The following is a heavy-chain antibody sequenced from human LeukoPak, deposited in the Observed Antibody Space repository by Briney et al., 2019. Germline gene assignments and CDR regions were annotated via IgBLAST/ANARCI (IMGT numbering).Heavy chain of an antibody. CDR3: ARGVVGATTDY. Sequence: SETLSLTCAVYGGSFSGYYWSWIRQPPGKGLEWIGEINHSGSTNYNPSLKSRVTISVDTSKNQFSLKLSSVTAADTAVYYCARGVVGATTDYWGQGPMVTVSS. J-gene: IGHJ4*02. D-gene: IGHD1-26*01. V-gene: IGHV4-34*01. CDR1: GGSFSGYY. CDR2: INHSGST.